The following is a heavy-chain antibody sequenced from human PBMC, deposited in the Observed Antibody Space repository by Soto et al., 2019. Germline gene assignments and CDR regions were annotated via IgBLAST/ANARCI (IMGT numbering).Heavy chain of an antibody. CDR1: GYTFINYA. CDR3: AKKGGYSYSVHADYFDY. D-gene: IGHD5-18*01. CDR2: IHAGGGDS. J-gene: IGHJ4*02. Sequence: ASVKVSCKASGYTFINYALRWVRQAPGQSLEWMGWIHAGGGDSKASQKLQGRVTFTRDTSANIAYMELTSLTSEDTAIHYCAKKGGYSYSVHADYFDYWGQGTLVTVSS. V-gene: IGHV1-3*01.